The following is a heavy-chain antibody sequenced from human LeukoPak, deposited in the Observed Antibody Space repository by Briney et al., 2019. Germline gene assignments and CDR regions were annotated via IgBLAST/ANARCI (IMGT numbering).Heavy chain of an antibody. V-gene: IGHV4-38-2*01. D-gene: IGHD3-10*01. Sequence: SETLSLTCAVSGYSISSGYYWGWTRQPPGKGLEWIGSIYHSGSTYYNPSLKSRVTISVDTSKNQFSLKLSSVTAADTAVYYCAADYYGSGPFDYWGQGTLVTVSS. CDR2: IYHSGST. CDR3: AADYYGSGPFDY. J-gene: IGHJ4*02. CDR1: GYSISSGYY.